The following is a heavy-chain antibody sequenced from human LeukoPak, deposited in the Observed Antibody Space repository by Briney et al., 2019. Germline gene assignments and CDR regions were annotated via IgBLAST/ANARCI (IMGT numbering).Heavy chain of an antibody. V-gene: IGHV4-59*01. J-gene: IGHJ4*02. D-gene: IGHD6-6*01. CDR1: GGSISSFY. CDR3: ARAVSSSTGFDY. Sequence: SETLSLTCTVSGGSISSFYWSWIRQPPGKGLEWIAYIYYSGNTNYNPSLKSRVTISVDTSKNQFSLKLNSVTAEDTAVYYCARAVSSSTGFDYWGQGTLVTVSS. CDR2: IYYSGNT.